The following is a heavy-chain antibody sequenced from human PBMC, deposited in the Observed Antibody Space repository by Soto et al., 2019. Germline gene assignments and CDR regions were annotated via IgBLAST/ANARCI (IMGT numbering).Heavy chain of an antibody. D-gene: IGHD2-2*01. CDR2: IIPISDTT. J-gene: IGHJ6*02. CDR3: ARSQGSSTSLEIYYYYYYGMDV. CDR1: GGTFSSYA. Sequence: QVQLVQSGAEVQKPGSSVKVSCKASGGTFSSYAISWVRQAPGQGLEWMGGIIPISDTTNYAQKFQGRVTNNADESTSTAYMELSSLRSEDTAVYYCARSQGSSTSLEIYYYYYYGMDVWGQGTTVTVSS. V-gene: IGHV1-69*01.